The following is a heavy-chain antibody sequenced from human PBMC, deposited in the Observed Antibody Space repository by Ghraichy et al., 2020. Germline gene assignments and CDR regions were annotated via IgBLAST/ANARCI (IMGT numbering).Heavy chain of an antibody. Sequence: TCAASGFTFSSYAMSWVRQAPGKGLEWVSAISGSGGSTYYADSVKGRFTISRDNSKNTLYLQMNSLRAEDTAVYYCAKSKDTAMVKGWWYFDLWGRGTLVTVSS. CDR2: ISGSGGST. V-gene: IGHV3-23*01. D-gene: IGHD5-18*01. CDR1: GFTFSSYA. CDR3: AKSKDTAMVKGWWYFDL. J-gene: IGHJ2*01.